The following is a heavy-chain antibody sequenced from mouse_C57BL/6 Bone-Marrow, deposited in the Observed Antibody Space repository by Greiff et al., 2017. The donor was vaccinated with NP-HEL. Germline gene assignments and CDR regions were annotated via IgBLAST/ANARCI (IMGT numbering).Heavy chain of an antibody. V-gene: IGHV1-81*01. D-gene: IGHD2-12*01. J-gene: IGHJ3*01. CDR3: ARRSSNDVEFAY. CDR2: IYPRSGNT. CDR1: GYTFTSYG. Sequence: QVQLQQSGAELARPGASVKLSCKASGYTFTSYGISWVKQRTGQGLEWIGEIYPRSGNTYYNEKFKGKATLTADKSSSTAYMELRSLTSEDSAVYFCARRSSNDVEFAYWGQGTLVTVSA.